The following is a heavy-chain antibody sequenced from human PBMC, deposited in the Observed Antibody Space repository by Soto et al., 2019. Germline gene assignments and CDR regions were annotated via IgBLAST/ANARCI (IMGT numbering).Heavy chain of an antibody. CDR2: ISAYNGNT. CDR3: AREPPPTITGLLDY. V-gene: IGHV1-18*01. J-gene: IGHJ4*02. D-gene: IGHD5-12*01. Sequence: ASVKVSCKASGYTFTSYDISWVRQAPGQGLEWMGWISAYNGNTNYAQKLQGRVTMTTDTSTSTAYMELRSLRAEDTAVYYCAREPPPTITGLLDYWGQGTLVTVSS. CDR1: GYTFTSYD.